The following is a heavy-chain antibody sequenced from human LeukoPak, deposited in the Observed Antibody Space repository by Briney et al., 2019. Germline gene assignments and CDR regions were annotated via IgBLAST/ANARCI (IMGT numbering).Heavy chain of an antibody. J-gene: IGHJ5*02. CDR3: ARGRIAVAGTRWFDP. V-gene: IGHV1-2*06. Sequence: VSVKVSCKASGYTFTGYYMHWVRQAPGQRLEWMGRINPNSGGTNYAQKFQGRVTMTRDTSISTAYMELSRLRSDDTAVYYCARGRIAVAGTRWFDPWGQGTLVTVSS. CDR2: INPNSGGT. D-gene: IGHD6-19*01. CDR1: GYTFTGYY.